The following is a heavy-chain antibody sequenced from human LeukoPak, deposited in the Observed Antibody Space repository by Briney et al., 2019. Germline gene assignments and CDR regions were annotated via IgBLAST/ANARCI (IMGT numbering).Heavy chain of an antibody. Sequence: ASVKVSCKAFGYTFTSNYMHWVRQAPGQGPEWMGVISPSGGSTTYAQKFQGRVTLTRDMSTSTDYLELSSLRSEDTAVYYCARADLYGGNSASLGAFDYWGQGTLVTVSS. J-gene: IGHJ4*02. CDR1: GYTFTSNY. D-gene: IGHD4-23*01. CDR2: ISPSGGST. V-gene: IGHV1-46*01. CDR3: ARADLYGGNSASLGAFDY.